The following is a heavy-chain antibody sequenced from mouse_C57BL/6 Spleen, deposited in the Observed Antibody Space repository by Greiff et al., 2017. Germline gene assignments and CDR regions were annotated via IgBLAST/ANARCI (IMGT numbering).Heavy chain of an antibody. V-gene: IGHV5-16*01. CDR1: GFTFSDYY. Sequence: EVKVVESEGGLVQPGSSMKLSCTASGFTFSDYYMAWVRQVPEKGLEWVANINYDGSSTYYLDSLKSRFIISRDNAKNILYLQMSSLKSEDTATYYCARGWLLPLYYFDYWGQGTTLTVSS. D-gene: IGHD2-3*01. CDR3: ARGWLLPLYYFDY. CDR2: INYDGSST. J-gene: IGHJ2*01.